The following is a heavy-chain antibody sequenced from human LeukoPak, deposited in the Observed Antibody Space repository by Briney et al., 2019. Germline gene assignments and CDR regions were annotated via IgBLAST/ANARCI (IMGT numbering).Heavy chain of an antibody. CDR3: ARVGDGLNDAFDI. CDR2: INPNSGGT. V-gene: IGHV1-2*06. J-gene: IGHJ3*02. CDR1: GYTFTRYY. Sequence: ASVKVSCKASGYTFTRYYMNWVRQAPGQGLEWMGRINPNSGGTNYAQKFQGRVTMTRDPSISTAYMELSRLRSDDTAVYYCARVGDGLNDAFDIWGQGTMVTVSS. D-gene: IGHD5-24*01.